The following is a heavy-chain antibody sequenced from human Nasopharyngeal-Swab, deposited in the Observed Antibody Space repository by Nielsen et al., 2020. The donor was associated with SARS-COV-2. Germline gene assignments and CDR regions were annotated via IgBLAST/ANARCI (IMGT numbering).Heavy chain of an antibody. D-gene: IGHD3-22*01. CDR2: IYHTGTT. CDR3: AVILYESSGYWVDY. Sequence: WIRQPPGKGLEWIGYIYHTGTTNYNPSLKSRVIISIDTSKNQFSVKLSSVTAADTVVYYCAVILYESSGYWVDYWGQGTLVTVSS. J-gene: IGHJ4*02. V-gene: IGHV4-59*01.